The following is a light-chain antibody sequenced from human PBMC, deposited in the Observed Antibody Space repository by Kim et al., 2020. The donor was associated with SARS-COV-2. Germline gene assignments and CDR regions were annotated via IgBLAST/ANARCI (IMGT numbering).Light chain of an antibody. J-gene: IGLJ1*01. Sequence: QSALTQPPSVSGSPGQSVTISCTGTSSDVGGYNRVSWYQQPPGTAPKLMIYEVSHRPSGVPDRFSGSKSGNTASLTISGLQAEDEADYYCSSYTSTTTYVFGSGTKVTVL. V-gene: IGLV2-18*02. CDR2: EVS. CDR3: SSYTSTTTYV. CDR1: SSDVGGYNR.